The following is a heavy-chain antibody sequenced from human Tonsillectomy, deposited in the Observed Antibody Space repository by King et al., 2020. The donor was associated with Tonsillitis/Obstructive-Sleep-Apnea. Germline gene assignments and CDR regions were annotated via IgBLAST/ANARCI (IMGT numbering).Heavy chain of an antibody. D-gene: IGHD2-2*01. CDR1: GGTFSSYA. CDR2: IIPIFGTS. J-gene: IGHJ5*02. Sequence: QLVQSGAEVKKPGSSVKVSCKASGGTFSSYAISWVRQAPGQGLEWMGEIIPIFGTSNYAQKFQGIVTITADESTSTAYMELSSLRSEDTAVYYCARGDGYCSSTSCLNWFDPWGQGALVTVSS. CDR3: ARGDGYCSSTSCLNWFDP. V-gene: IGHV1-69*01.